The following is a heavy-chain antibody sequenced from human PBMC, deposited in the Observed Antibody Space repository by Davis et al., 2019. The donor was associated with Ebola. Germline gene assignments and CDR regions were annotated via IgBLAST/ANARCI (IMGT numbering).Heavy chain of an antibody. V-gene: IGHV4-4*02. D-gene: IGHD2-2*01. J-gene: IGHJ5*02. CDR1: GGSINSSNW. CDR3: ASSGRYCSSTSCPFDP. Sequence: SETLSLTCAVSGGSINSSNWWSWVRQPPGKGLEWIGEIYHSGSTNYNPSLKSRVTISVDKSKNQFSLKLSSVTAADTAVYYCASSGRYCSSTSCPFDPWGQGTLVTVSS. CDR2: IYHSGST.